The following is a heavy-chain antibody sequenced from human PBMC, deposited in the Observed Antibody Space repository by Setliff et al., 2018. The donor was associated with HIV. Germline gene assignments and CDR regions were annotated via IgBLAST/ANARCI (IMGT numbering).Heavy chain of an antibody. CDR3: VRPSFGIGGGSMFDS. D-gene: IGHD3-3*01. J-gene: IGHJ4*02. V-gene: IGHV4-59*04. CDR1: GGSISSYY. Sequence: SETLSLTCTVSGGSISSYYWSWIRQPPGKGLEWIGNVHFSGTTYYNPSLKSRVTLSVGTSKRQFFLNLSSATTADTAMYYCVRPSFGIGGGSMFDSWGQGIVVTVSS. CDR2: VHFSGTT.